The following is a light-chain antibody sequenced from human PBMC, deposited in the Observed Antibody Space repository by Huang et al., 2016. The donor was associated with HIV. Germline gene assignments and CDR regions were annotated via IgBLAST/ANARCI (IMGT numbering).Light chain of an antibody. Sequence: DVQMTQSPSSLSASVGDRVTITCRASQSISRYLSWYQQKPGKAPKLLIFAASSLQSGVPSRFSGSGSGTNFTLTITTLQPEDFATYYCQESYSLLWTFGQGTKVEIK. J-gene: IGKJ1*01. CDR1: QSISRY. V-gene: IGKV1-39*01. CDR3: QESYSLLWT. CDR2: AAS.